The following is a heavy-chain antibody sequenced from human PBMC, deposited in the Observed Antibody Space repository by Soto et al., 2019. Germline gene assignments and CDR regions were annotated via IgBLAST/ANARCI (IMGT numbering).Heavy chain of an antibody. CDR1: GYSISSSNW. V-gene: IGHV4-28*01. CDR3: ARREIQGPIDY. D-gene: IGHD1-26*01. J-gene: IGHJ4*02. Sequence: QVQLQESGPGRVKPSDTLSLTCAVSGYSISSSNWWGWIRQPPGKGLEWIGYLYYSGTTYYNPSLKSRVTMSVDTSKNQFSLKLTSVTAVDTAVYYCARREIQGPIDYWGQGTLVTVSS. CDR2: LYYSGTT.